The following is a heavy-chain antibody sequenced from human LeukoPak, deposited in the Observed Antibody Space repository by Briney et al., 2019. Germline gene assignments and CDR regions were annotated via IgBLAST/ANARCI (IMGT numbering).Heavy chain of an antibody. D-gene: IGHD1-26*01. CDR3: ARRGEPLGYYYYYMDV. J-gene: IGHJ6*03. CDR1: GGSIDTYGYY. Sequence: SETLSLTCSVSGGSIDTYGYYWGWIRQPPGKGLEWIGSIYYSGTTYYNPSVQSRITVSLDTSKNQVSLNLGSVTAADTAVYYCARRGEPLGYYYYYMDVWGKGTTVTVSS. CDR2: IYYSGTT. V-gene: IGHV4-39*01.